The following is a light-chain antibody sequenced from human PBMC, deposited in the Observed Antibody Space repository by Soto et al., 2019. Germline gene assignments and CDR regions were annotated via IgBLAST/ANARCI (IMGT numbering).Light chain of an antibody. CDR1: QNIVSW. J-gene: IGKJ1*01. Sequence: DIQMTQSPSTLSASVGDRITITCRASQNIVSWLAWFQQRPGKAPKLLIYDASNLDSGVPSRFSGSGSGTEFTLTISSLQPDDFATYYCQQYNSFRTFGQGTKVDIK. CDR2: DAS. V-gene: IGKV1-5*01. CDR3: QQYNSFRT.